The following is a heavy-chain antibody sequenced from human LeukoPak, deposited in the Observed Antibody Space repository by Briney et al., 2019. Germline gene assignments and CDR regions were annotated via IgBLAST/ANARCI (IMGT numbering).Heavy chain of an antibody. J-gene: IGHJ4*02. CDR2: ISTDAGET. CDR1: GCTFSNSG. V-gene: IGHV3-23*01. D-gene: IGHD3-10*01. CDR3: AGHYYGSGSYSPPFDY. Sequence: GGSLRLSCAASGCTFSNSGMSWVRQAPGKGLEWVSAISTDAGETHYADSVKGRFTISRDNAKNTLYLQMNSLRAEDTAVYYCAGHYYGSGSYSPPFDYWGQGTLVTVSS.